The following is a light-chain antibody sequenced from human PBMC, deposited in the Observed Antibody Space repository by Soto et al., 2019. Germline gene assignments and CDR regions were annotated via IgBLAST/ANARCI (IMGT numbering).Light chain of an antibody. CDR1: QSVSSSY. CDR2: GAS. V-gene: IGKV3-20*01. CDR3: QQYGSSPLS. J-gene: IGKJ4*01. Sequence: EIVLTQSPGTLSLSPGERATLSCRASQSVSSSYLAWYQQKPGQAPRLLIYGASSSATGIPDRFTGSGSGTDFTLTISRLEPEDFAVYYCQQYGSSPLSFGGGTTVEIK.